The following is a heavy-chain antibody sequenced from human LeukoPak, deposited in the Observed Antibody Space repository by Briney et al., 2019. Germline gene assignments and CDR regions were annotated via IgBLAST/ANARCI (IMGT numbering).Heavy chain of an antibody. V-gene: IGHV3-48*04. CDR1: EFSVGSNY. CDR3: ARVANYYDSSGYRRRERHFDY. J-gene: IGHJ4*02. D-gene: IGHD3-22*01. CDR2: IIGSGSTI. Sequence: GGSLRLSCAASEFSVGSNYMTWVRQAPGKGLEWVSYIIGSGSTIYYADSVKGRFTISRDNAKNTLYLQMNSLRAEDTAVYYCARVANYYDSSGYRRRERHFDYWGQGTLVTVSS.